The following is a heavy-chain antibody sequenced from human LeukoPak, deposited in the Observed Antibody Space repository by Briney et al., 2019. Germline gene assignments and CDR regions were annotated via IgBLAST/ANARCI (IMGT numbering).Heavy chain of an antibody. D-gene: IGHD3-10*01. CDR2: ISYDGSNK. CDR3: ARDLGYYYYMDV. Sequence: GRCLRLSCAASGFTFSSYAMHWVRQAPGKGLECVAVISYDGSNKYYADSVKGRFTISRDNSKNTLYLQMNSLRAGDTAVYYCARDLGYYYYMDVWGKGTTVTVSS. CDR1: GFTFSSYA. V-gene: IGHV3-30*01. J-gene: IGHJ6*03.